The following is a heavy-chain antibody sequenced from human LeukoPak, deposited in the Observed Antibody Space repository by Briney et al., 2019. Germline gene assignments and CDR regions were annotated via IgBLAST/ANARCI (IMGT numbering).Heavy chain of an antibody. Sequence: SETLSLTCTVSGGSISSSTSYWGWIRQPPGKGLEWIGSIHYGGSTYYNPSLKSRVTVSVDTSKKQFSLKLSSVTAADTAVYYCARLQNPDKGYSYGYFDYWGQGTLVTVSS. V-gene: IGHV4-39*01. CDR3: ARLQNPDKGYSYGYFDY. CDR1: GGSISSSTSY. CDR2: IHYGGST. J-gene: IGHJ4*02. D-gene: IGHD5-18*01.